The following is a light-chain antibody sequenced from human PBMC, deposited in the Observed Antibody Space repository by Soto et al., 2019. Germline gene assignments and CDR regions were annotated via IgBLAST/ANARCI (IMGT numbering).Light chain of an antibody. CDR1: SSDVGGYNY. Sequence: QSVLTQPRSVSGSPGQSVTISCTGTSSDVGGYNYVSWYQQHPGKAPKLMIYEVSNRPSGVSNRFSGSKSGNTASLTISGLQAEDEADYYCSSYTSSSFVVFGGGTKLTVL. CDR2: EVS. J-gene: IGLJ2*01. CDR3: SSYTSSSFVV. V-gene: IGLV2-14*01.